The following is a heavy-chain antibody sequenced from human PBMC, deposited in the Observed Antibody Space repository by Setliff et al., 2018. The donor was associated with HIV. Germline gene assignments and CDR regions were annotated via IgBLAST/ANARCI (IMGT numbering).Heavy chain of an antibody. Sequence: SVKVSCKASGGTFSSFAINWVRQAPGQGLEWMGGIIPIFGTTNYAPRFHGRVTITADESTNTAYMELNSLRSEDTAVFYCAKETREYYGSASYARLDNWGQGTLVTVSS. V-gene: IGHV1-69*13. CDR2: IIPIFGTT. J-gene: IGHJ4*02. CDR1: GGTFSSFA. CDR3: AKETREYYGSASYARLDN. D-gene: IGHD3-10*01.